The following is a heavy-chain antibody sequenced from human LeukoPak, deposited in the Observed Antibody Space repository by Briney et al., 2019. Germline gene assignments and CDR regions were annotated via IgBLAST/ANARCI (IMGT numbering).Heavy chain of an antibody. Sequence: GESLKISCKGSGYSFTTYRISRVRQMPGKGPEWMGTIDPRDSYSNYSPSFQGHVTISADKSISTASLQWSSLKASDTAMYYCARHGGGFDYWGQGTLVTVSS. CDR1: GYSFTTYR. CDR3: ARHGGGFDY. V-gene: IGHV5-10-1*01. CDR2: IDPRDSYS. D-gene: IGHD3-10*01. J-gene: IGHJ4*02.